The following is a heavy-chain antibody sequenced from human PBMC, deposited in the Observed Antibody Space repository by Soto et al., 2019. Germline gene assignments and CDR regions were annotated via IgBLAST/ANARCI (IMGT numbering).Heavy chain of an antibody. CDR2: IDPSVSYT. V-gene: IGHV5-10-1*01. Sequence: GDSLKISCKCSGYSFTSYWISWVRQMPGKGLEWMGRIDPSVSYTNYSPSFQGHVTISADKSISTAYLQWSSLKASDTAMYYCATTRGSSTSCYFDPWGQGTLVTVSS. CDR1: GYSFTSYW. D-gene: IGHD2-2*01. CDR3: ATTRGSSTSCYFDP. J-gene: IGHJ5*02.